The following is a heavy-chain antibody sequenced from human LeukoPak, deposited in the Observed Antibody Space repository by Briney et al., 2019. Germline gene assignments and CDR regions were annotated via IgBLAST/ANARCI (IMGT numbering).Heavy chain of an antibody. CDR3: AREGVVPAASNDY. D-gene: IGHD2-2*01. CDR1: GFTFSSYS. CDR2: INSSSSYI. V-gene: IGHV3-21*01. Sequence: GGALRLSCAASGFTFSSYSMNWVRQPPGKGLEWVSSINSSSSYIYYADPVKGRFTISRDNAKNSLYLQMNSLRAEDTAVYYCAREGVVPAASNDYWGQGTLVTVSS. J-gene: IGHJ4*02.